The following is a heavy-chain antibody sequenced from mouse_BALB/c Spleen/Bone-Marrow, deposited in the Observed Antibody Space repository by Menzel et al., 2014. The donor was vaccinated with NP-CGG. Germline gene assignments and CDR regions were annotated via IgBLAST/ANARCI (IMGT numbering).Heavy chain of an antibody. CDR1: GYTFTDYW. V-gene: IGHV1-69*01. CDR2: IDTSDSYT. J-gene: IGHJ2*01. D-gene: IGHD1-1*01. Sequence: VQLVESGAELVMPGASVKMSCKASGYTFTDYWMHWVKQRPGQGLEWIGAIDTSDSYTSYNQKFKGKATLTVDESSSTAYMQRSSLTSEDSAVYYCARERDSGSGPIDYWAQATTLTVSS. CDR3: ARERDSGSGPIDY.